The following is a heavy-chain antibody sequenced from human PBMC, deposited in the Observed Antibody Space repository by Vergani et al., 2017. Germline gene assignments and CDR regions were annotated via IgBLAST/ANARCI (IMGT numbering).Heavy chain of an antibody. CDR3: ARGDYGDPVGYYGMDV. CDR2: ISAYNGNT. Sequence: QVQLVQSGAEVKKPGASVKVSCKASGYPFTSYGISWVRPAPGQGLEWMEWISAYNGNTNYAQKLQGRVTMTTDTSTSTAYMERRSLRSDDTAVYYCARGDYGDPVGYYGMDVWGQGTTVTVSS. J-gene: IGHJ6*02. D-gene: IGHD4-17*01. V-gene: IGHV1-18*01. CDR1: GYPFTSYG.